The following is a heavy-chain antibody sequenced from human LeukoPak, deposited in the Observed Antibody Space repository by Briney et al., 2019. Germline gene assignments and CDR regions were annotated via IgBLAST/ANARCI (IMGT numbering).Heavy chain of an antibody. Sequence: PGGSLRLSCAASGFTFISYNMNWVRQAPGKGLEWVSSTSSNSRNIYYVDSVKGRFTISRDNAENALYLQMDSLRADDTAVYYCARGGHDPGIPFDIWGQGTMVTVSS. CDR3: ARGGHDPGIPFDI. CDR2: TSSNSRNI. CDR1: GFTFISYN. D-gene: IGHD1-1*01. J-gene: IGHJ3*02. V-gene: IGHV3-21*01.